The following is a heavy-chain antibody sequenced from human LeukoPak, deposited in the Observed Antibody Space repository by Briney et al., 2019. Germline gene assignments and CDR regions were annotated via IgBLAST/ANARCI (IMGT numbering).Heavy chain of an antibody. CDR3: ARGLKEMATTWEAYAFDI. V-gene: IGHV1-18*01. CDR1: GGTFSSYA. CDR2: ISAYNDNT. J-gene: IGHJ3*02. D-gene: IGHD5-24*01. Sequence: ASVKVSCKASGGTFSSYAISWVRQAPGQGLEWMGWISAYNDNTNSAQKFQGRVTMTTDTSTNTAYMELRSLRSDDTAVYYCARGLKEMATTWEAYAFDIWLQPAIFTISS.